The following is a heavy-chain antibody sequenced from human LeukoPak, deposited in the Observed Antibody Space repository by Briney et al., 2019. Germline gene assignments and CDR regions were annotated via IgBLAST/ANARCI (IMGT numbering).Heavy chain of an antibody. Sequence: PGGSLTLSCAASGFTFSSYWMHWVRQAPGKGLVWVSRIDSDGSYTSYADSVKGRFTISRDNAKNTQYLRMNSLRAEDTAVYYCARGGYYVSGSWDYWGQGTLVTVSS. CDR3: ARGGYYVSGSWDY. CDR1: GFTFSSYW. J-gene: IGHJ4*02. CDR2: IDSDGSYT. V-gene: IGHV3-74*01. D-gene: IGHD3-10*01.